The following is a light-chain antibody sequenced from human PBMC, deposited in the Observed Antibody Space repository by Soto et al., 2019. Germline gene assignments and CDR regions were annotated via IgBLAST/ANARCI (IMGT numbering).Light chain of an antibody. CDR2: WAS. Sequence: DIVMTQSPDSLAVSLGERATINCKSSQNVLSTSNNRNYLAWYQHKPGQPPQLLVSWASTRDSAVPDRFSGSGSGTDFTLTISSLQAEDAAVYYCQQYYTTPHTFGQGTKVEIK. V-gene: IGKV4-1*01. CDR3: QQYYTTPHT. J-gene: IGKJ1*01. CDR1: QNVLSTSNNRNY.